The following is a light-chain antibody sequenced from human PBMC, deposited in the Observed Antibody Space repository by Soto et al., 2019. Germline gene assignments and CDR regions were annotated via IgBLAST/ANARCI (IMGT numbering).Light chain of an antibody. Sequence: DIPMTQSPSSLSASVGDRVTITCRASQGLSNYLAWSQQKPGKAPKSLVSAASSLQRGVPSKFSGSRSWTDMTLTFSTLQTEDFATDYCQQYNCYPLTFGVGTKVYSK. CDR3: QQYNCYPLT. J-gene: IGKJ4*01. CDR2: AAS. CDR1: QGLSNY. V-gene: IGKV1-16*02.